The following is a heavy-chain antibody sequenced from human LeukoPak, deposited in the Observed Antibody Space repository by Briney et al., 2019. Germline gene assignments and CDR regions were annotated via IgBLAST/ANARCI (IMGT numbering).Heavy chain of an antibody. D-gene: IGHD4-23*01. CDR3: AKVLFDYGGIDY. Sequence: GGSLRLSCAASGFTFSSYAMGWVRQAPGKGLEWVSAISGSGGSTYYADSVKGRFTISRDNSKNTLYLQMNSLRAEDTAVYYCAKVLFDYGGIDYWGQGTLVTVSS. CDR1: GFTFSSYA. J-gene: IGHJ4*02. V-gene: IGHV3-23*01. CDR2: ISGSGGST.